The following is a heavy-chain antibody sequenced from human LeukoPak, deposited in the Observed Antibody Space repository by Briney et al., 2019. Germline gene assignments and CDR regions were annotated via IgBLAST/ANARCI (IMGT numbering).Heavy chain of an antibody. D-gene: IGHD3-10*01. J-gene: IGHJ6*04. V-gene: IGHV4-59*01. CDR3: ARDPGVRGDTPSSYYYYGMDV. CDR2: IYYSGST. CDR1: GGSISSYY. Sequence: PSETLSLTGTVSGGSISSYYWSWIRQPPGTGLEWIGYIYYSGSTNYNPSLKSRVTISVDTSKNQFSLKLSSVTAADTAVYYCARDPGVRGDTPSSYYYYGMDVWGKGTTVTVSS.